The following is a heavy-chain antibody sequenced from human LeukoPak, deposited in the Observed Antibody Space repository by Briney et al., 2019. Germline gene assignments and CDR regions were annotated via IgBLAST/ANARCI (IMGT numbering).Heavy chain of an antibody. CDR3: AREGQYPIPFDY. CDR2: INPSGGST. CDR1: GYTFTSYY. V-gene: IGHV1-46*01. J-gene: IGHJ4*02. Sequence: ASVKVSCKASGYTFTSYYMHWERQAPGQGLEWMGIINPSGGSTSYAQKFQGRVTMTRDTSTSTVYMELSSLRSEDAAVYYCAREGQYPIPFDYWGQGTLVTVSS. D-gene: IGHD2-21*01.